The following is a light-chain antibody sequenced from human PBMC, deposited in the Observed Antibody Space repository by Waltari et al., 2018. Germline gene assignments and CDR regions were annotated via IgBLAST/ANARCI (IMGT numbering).Light chain of an antibody. V-gene: IGKV3-11*01. Sequence: IVLTQSPGTLSSPPAEIGNITCRASQSVPRYLAWYQQKPGLAPRLLIYDKSNRATGIPARFIGSGSGTDFSLTITSLESEDFAVDYCQHRANWPLTLGGGTKVEIK. CDR1: QSVPRY. CDR3: QHRANWPLT. CDR2: DKS. J-gene: IGKJ4*01.